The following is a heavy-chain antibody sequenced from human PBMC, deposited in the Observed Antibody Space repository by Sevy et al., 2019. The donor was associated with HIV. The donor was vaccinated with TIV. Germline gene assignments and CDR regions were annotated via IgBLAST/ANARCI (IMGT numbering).Heavy chain of an antibody. CDR2: ISYDGSNK. J-gene: IGHJ3*02. CDR1: GFTFSSYA. D-gene: IGHD3-22*01. CDR3: ARVYHYYDSSGTIPGAFDI. Sequence: GGSLRLSCAASGFTFSSYAMHWVRQAPGKGLEWVAVISYDGSNKYYADSVKGRFTISRDNSKYTLYLQMNSLRAEDTAVYYCARVYHYYDSSGTIPGAFDIWGQGTMVTVSS. V-gene: IGHV3-30-3*01.